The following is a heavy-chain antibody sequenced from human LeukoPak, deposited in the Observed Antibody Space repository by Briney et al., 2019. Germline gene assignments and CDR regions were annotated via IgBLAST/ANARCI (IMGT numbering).Heavy chain of an antibody. CDR1: GITFGNYG. CDR3: VISPYDSWSGYYLY. Sequence: GGSLRLSCAASGITFGNYGMNWVRQVPGKGLEWVSGINWNGGSISYADSTKGRFTISRDNAKNSLYLQMNSLRAEDTALYHCVISPYDSWSGYYLYWGRGALVVVSS. J-gene: IGHJ4*02. D-gene: IGHD3-3*01. V-gene: IGHV3-20*01. CDR2: INWNGGSI.